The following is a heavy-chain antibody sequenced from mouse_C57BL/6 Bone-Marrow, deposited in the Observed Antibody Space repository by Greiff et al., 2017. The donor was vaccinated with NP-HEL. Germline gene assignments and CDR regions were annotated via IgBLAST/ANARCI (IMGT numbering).Heavy chain of an antibody. J-gene: IGHJ4*01. CDR1: GYTFTSYW. CDR2: IYPGSGST. Sequence: VQLQQPGAELVKPGASVKMSCKASGYTFTSYWITWVKQRPGQGLEWIGDIYPGSGSTNYNEKFKSKATLTVDTSSSTAYMQLSSLTSEDSAVYYCARGITAVVARSYAMDYWGQGTSVTVSS. V-gene: IGHV1-55*01. CDR3: ARGITAVVARSYAMDY. D-gene: IGHD1-1*01.